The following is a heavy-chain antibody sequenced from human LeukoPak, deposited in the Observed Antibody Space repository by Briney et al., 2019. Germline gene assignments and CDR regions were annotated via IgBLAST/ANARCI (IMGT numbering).Heavy chain of an antibody. V-gene: IGHV3-48*02. D-gene: IGHD5-12*01. J-gene: IGHJ4*02. CDR1: GFTFSSYS. CDR2: ISGSDNTI. CDR3: ARVHRGYSFGRLDY. Sequence: PGGSLRLSCAASGFTFSSYSMNWVRQAPGKGLEWVSYISGSDNTIYYADSVKGRFTISRDNARNSLYLQMNSLTDEDTAVYYCARVHRGYSFGRLDYWGQGTLVTVSS.